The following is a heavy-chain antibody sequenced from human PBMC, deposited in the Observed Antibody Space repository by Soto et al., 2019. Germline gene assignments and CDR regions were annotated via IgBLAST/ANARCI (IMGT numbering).Heavy chain of an antibody. J-gene: IGHJ6*03. CDR3: AAVRWAYSGPEYYYSYMDV. V-gene: IGHV1-58*02. D-gene: IGHD5-12*01. Sequence: GASVKVSCKASGFTFTSSAMQWVRQARGQRLEWIGWIVVGSGNTNYAQKFQERVAITRDMSTSTAYMELSSLRSEDTAVYYCAAVRWAYSGPEYYYSYMDVWGKGTTVTVSS. CDR1: GFTFTSSA. CDR2: IVVGSGNT.